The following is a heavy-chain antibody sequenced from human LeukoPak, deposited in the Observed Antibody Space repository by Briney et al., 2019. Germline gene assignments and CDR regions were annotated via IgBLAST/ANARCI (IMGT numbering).Heavy chain of an antibody. CDR3: AKGNGYSYGRYYFDY. D-gene: IGHD5-18*01. CDR2: ITASGGNT. Sequence: GGSLRLSCAASGFTFSSYAMGWVRQAPGKGLGWVSAITASGGNTYYADSVKGRFTISRDNSKNTLYLQVNSLRAEDTAVYYCAKGNGYSYGRYYFDYWGQGTLVTVSS. J-gene: IGHJ4*02. V-gene: IGHV3-23*01. CDR1: GFTFSSYA.